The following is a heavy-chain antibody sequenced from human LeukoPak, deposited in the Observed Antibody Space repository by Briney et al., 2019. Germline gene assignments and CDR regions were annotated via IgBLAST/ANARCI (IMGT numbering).Heavy chain of an antibody. V-gene: IGHV5-51*01. CDR1: VCAFTTYW. Sequence: PGEPLHTSSQGSVCAFTTYWIGWLRHPPGQGREWMGIIYPGDSDTRNSPSFQGQVTISADKSISTVYLQWSSLKASHTAMYYCERDGRVAATADAFDVWGQGTMVTVSS. CDR3: ERDGRVAATADAFDV. D-gene: IGHD6-13*01. J-gene: IGHJ3*01. CDR2: IYPGDSDT.